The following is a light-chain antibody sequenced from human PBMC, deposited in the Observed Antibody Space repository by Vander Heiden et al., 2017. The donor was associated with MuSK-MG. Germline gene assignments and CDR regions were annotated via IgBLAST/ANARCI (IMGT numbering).Light chain of an antibody. J-gene: IGLJ2*01. CDR1: TSDVGGYNY. V-gene: IGLV2-14*03. CDR3: SSYTSSSTVV. Sequence: SALTPPASVSASPAQSFPTSCSATTSDVGGYNYVSWYQQHPGKAPKLMIYDVSNRPSGVSNRFSGSKSGNTASLTISGLQAEDEADYYCSSYTSSSTVVFGGGTKLTVL. CDR2: DVS.